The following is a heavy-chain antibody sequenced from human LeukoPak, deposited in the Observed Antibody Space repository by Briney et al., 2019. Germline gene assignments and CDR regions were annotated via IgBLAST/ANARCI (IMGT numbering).Heavy chain of an antibody. CDR3: AKDLFGGQYENYFGY. D-gene: IGHD3-10*02. V-gene: IGHV3-30*18. Sequence: GKSLRLSCAASGFTFGTYGMHWVRQAPGKGLEWVAVISYDGSNKQYADSVKGRFTISRDNSKNTLYLQMNSLRAGDTAVYYCAKDLFGGQYENYFGYWGQGTLVTVSS. CDR1: GFTFGTYG. CDR2: ISYDGSNK. J-gene: IGHJ4*02.